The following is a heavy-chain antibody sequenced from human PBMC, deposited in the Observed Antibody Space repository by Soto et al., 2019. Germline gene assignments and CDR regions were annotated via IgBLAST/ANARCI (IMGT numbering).Heavy chain of an antibody. D-gene: IGHD6-13*01. CDR2: ISWNSGSI. V-gene: IGHV3-9*01. J-gene: IGHJ4*02. CDR3: AKDISGHSSSWSYFDY. CDR1: GFTFDDYA. Sequence: GGSLRLSCAASGFTFDDYAMHWVRQAPGKGLEWVSGISWNSGSIGYADSVKGRFTISRDNAKNSLYLQMNSLRAEDTALYYCAKDISGHSSSWSYFDYWGQGTLVTVSS.